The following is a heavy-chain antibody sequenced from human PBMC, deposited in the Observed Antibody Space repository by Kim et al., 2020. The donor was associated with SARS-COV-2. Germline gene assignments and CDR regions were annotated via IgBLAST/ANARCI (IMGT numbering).Heavy chain of an antibody. CDR1: GGSISSVGSY. V-gene: IGHV4-31*03. CDR2: LYYIMST. D-gene: IGHD3-10*01. CDR3: AWGFGELFFPGPAFDI. J-gene: IGHJ3*02. Sequence: SETLSLTCTVSGGSISSVGSYWSWIRPHPGKGLEWIGYLYYIMSTYYNPSLKSRVTISVDTSKNQFSLKLSSVTAADTAVYYCAWGFGELFFPGPAFDIWGQGTRVTVSS.